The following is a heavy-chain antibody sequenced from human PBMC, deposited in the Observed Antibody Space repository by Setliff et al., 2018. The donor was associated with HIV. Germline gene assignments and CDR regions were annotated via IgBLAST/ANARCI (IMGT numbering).Heavy chain of an antibody. CDR2: IYYSGST. Sequence: PSETLSLTCTVSGGSISSYYWSWIRQPPGKGLEWIGYIYYSGSTNYNPSLKSRVTMSVDKSRNQFSLKVSSVTAADTAVYYCARVSITYWYSIPRDYYYYMDVWGEGTTVTVSS. CDR1: GGSISSYY. V-gene: IGHV4-59*12. CDR3: ARVSITYWYSIPRDYYYYMDV. J-gene: IGHJ6*03. D-gene: IGHD2-8*02.